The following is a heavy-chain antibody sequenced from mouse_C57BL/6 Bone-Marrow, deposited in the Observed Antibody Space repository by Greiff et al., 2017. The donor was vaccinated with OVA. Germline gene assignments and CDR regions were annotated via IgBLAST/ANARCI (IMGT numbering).Heavy chain of an antibody. CDR1: GFTFSDYY. Sequence: EVQVVESGGGLVQPGGSLKLSCAASGFTFSDYYMYWVRQTPEKRLEWVAYISNGGGSTYYPDTVKGRFTISRDNAKNTLYLQMSRLKSEDTAMYYCARHDGYLGPYYAMDYWGQGTSVTVSS. V-gene: IGHV5-12*01. CDR3: ARHDGYLGPYYAMDY. J-gene: IGHJ4*01. D-gene: IGHD2-3*01. CDR2: ISNGGGST.